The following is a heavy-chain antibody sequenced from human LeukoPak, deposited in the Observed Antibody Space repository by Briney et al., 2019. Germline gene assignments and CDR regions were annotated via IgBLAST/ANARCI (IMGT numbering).Heavy chain of an antibody. CDR3: ARDLSEYSGYASWWFDP. J-gene: IGHJ5*02. Sequence: GGSLRLSCAASGFTFSNYSMNWVRQAPGKGLEWVSAITRSGYIYYADSVKGRFTISRDNAKSSLYLQMNSLRAEDTAVYYCARDLSEYSGYASWWFDPWGQGTLVTVSS. CDR1: GFTFSNYS. CDR2: ITRSGYI. V-gene: IGHV3-21*01. D-gene: IGHD5-12*01.